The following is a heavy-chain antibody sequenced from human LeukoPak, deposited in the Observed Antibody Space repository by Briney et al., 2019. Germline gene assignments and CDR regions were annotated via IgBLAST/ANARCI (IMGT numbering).Heavy chain of an antibody. CDR3: ARHTSAGPPNWFDP. V-gene: IGHV4-38-2*02. Sequence: PSETLSLTCTVSGYSISSGYYWGWIRQPPGKGLEWIGSIYHSGSTYYNPSLKSRVTISVDTSKNQFSLKLSSVTAADTAVYYCARHTSAGPPNWFDPWGQGTLVTVSS. J-gene: IGHJ5*02. CDR1: GYSISSGYY. CDR2: IYHSGST.